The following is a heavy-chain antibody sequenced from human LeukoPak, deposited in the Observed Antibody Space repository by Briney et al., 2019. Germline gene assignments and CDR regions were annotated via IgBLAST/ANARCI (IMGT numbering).Heavy chain of an antibody. V-gene: IGHV3-30-3*01. D-gene: IGHD3-22*01. CDR1: GFPFSRYA. CDR2: RSHDGGIE. J-gene: IGHJ4*02. CDR3: ASSNEFYYDTSTYDDY. Sequence: GTSLRLSCAASGFPFSRYAVHWVRQAPGKGLEWVALRSHDGGIEDYADSVKGRFTISRDNSRNTLYLQMNSLKPEDTAVYYCASSNEFYYDTSTYDDYWGQGTLVTVSS.